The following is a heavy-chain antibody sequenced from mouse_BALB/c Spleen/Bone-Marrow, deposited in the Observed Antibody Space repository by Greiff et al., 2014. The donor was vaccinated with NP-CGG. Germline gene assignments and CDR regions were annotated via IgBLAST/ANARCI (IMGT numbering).Heavy chain of an antibody. CDR3: TRYDYDGVDY. Sequence: VQLQQSGPGLVKPSQSLSLTCTVTGYSITSDYAWNWIWQFPGNKLEWMGCISYSGSTSYNPSLKSRISITRDTSKNQFFLQLNSVTAEDTATYYCTRYDYDGVDYWGQGTTLTVSS. J-gene: IGHJ2*01. V-gene: IGHV3-2*02. D-gene: IGHD2-4*01. CDR1: GYSITSDYA. CDR2: ISYSGST.